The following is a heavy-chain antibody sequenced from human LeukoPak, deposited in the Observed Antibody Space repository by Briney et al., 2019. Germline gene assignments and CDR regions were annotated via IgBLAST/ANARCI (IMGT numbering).Heavy chain of an antibody. D-gene: IGHD3-22*01. V-gene: IGHV3-66*01. CDR3: ARWGSEYYYDSSGGY. CDR1: GFTFDAYA. J-gene: IGHJ4*02. CDR2: IYSGGST. Sequence: GGSLRLSCAASGFTFDAYAMHWVRQAPGKGLEWVSVIYSGGSTYYADSVKGRFTISRDNSKNTLYLQMNSLRAEDTAVYYCARWGSEYYYDSSGGYWGQGTLVTVSS.